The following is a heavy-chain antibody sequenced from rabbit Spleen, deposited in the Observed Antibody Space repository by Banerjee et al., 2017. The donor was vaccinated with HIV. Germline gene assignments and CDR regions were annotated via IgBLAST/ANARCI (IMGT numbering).Heavy chain of an antibody. Sequence: QSLEESGGDLVKPGASLTLTCTASGFSFSSSDYMCWVRQAPGKGLEWISCIAGSGSGFTYSATWAKGRFTCSKTSSTTVTLQMTSLTVADTATYFCARDDGGAGYGYSDLWGPGTLVTVS. V-gene: IGHV1S40*01. CDR2: IAGSGSGFT. CDR1: GFSFSSSDY. CDR3: ARDDGGAGYGYSDL. J-gene: IGHJ6*01. D-gene: IGHD6-1*01.